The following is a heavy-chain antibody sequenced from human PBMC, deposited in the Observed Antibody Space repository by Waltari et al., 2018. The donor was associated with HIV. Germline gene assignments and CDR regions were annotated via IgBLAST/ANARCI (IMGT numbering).Heavy chain of an antibody. CDR1: GFAVINNY. Sequence: EVQLVESGGGLIQPGGSLRLACAASGFAVINNYISCVRQAPGKGLEWVSLIYSNATTYYADSVKGRFTISRDNSKNTLYLQMNSLRADDTAVYFCATVLVRTSWVITTAPFDYWGQGTLVTVSS. J-gene: IGHJ4*02. CDR3: ATVLVRTSWVITTAPFDY. D-gene: IGHD3-22*01. V-gene: IGHV3-53*01. CDR2: IYSNATT.